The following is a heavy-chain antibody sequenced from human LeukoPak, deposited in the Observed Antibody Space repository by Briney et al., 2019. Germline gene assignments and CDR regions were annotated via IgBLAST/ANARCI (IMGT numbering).Heavy chain of an antibody. D-gene: IGHD2-2*01. J-gene: IGHJ4*02. CDR2: IYYSGST. CDR3: ARLSPVPAAFDY. CDR1: GGSISSYY. V-gene: IGHV4-59*08. Sequence: PSETLSLTRTVSGGSISSYYWSWIRQPPGKGLEWIGYIYYSGSTNYNPSLKSRVTISVDTSKNQFSLKLSSVTAADTAVYYCARLSPVPAAFDYWGQGTLVTVSS.